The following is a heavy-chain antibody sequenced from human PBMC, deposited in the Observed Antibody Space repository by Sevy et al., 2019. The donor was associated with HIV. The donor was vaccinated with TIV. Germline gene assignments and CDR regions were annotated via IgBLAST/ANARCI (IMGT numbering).Heavy chain of an antibody. CDR2: INTLSDTI. Sequence: GGSLRLSCTASGFTFRRNSMNWVRQAPGKGLEWLAYINTLSDTIKYADFVKGRFTISRDNAKNSLYLQMNSLRVEDTAVHYCARDASVAAYYFDFWGQGTLVTVSS. D-gene: IGHD6-19*01. J-gene: IGHJ4*02. CDR1: GFTFRRNS. V-gene: IGHV3-48*01. CDR3: ARDASVAAYYFDF.